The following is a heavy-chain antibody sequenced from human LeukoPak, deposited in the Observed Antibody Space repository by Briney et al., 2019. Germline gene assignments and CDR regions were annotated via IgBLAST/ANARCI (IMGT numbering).Heavy chain of an antibody. J-gene: IGHJ6*03. CDR1: GGSISSYY. V-gene: IGHV4-4*07. D-gene: IGHD1-1*01. CDR2: IYTSGST. CDR3: ARERGPSTTRYYYYYMDV. Sequence: SETLSLTCTVSGGSISSYYWSWIRQPAGKGLEWIGRIYTSGSTNYNPSLKSRVTMSVDTSKNQFSLKLSSVTAADTAVYYCARERGPSTTRYYYYYMDVWGKGTTVTISS.